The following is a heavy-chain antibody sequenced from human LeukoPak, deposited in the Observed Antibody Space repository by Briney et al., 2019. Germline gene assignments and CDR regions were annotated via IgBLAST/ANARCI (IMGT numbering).Heavy chain of an antibody. V-gene: IGHV4-39*07. J-gene: IGHJ3*02. CDR3: ASEPEYYYDSSGPQKDAFDI. D-gene: IGHD3-22*01. Sequence: SETLSLTCTVSGGSISSSSYYWGWIRQPPGKGLEWIGSIYYSGSTYYNPSLKSRVTISVDTSKNQFSLRLSSVTAADTAVYYCASEPEYYYDSSGPQKDAFDIWGQGTMVTVSS. CDR1: GGSISSSSYY. CDR2: IYYSGST.